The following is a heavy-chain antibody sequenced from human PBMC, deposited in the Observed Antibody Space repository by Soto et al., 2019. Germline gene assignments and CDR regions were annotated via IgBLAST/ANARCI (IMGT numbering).Heavy chain of an antibody. V-gene: IGHV1-18*01. CDR3: AREREVRGVIITSYYYGMDV. CDR2: ISAYNGNT. Sequence: GASVKVSCKASGYTFTSYGISWVRQAPGQGFEWMGWISAYNGNTNYAQKLQGRVTMTTDTSTSTAYMELRSLRSDDTAVYYCAREREVRGVIITSYYYGMDVWGQGTTVTVSS. CDR1: GYTFTSYG. J-gene: IGHJ6*02. D-gene: IGHD3-10*01.